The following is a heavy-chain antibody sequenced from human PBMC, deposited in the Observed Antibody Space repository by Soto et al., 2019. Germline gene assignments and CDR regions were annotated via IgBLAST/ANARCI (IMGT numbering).Heavy chain of an antibody. CDR3: AKVRSGGDCHDC. J-gene: IGHJ4*02. CDR2: ISGSGGYT. V-gene: IGHV3-23*01. D-gene: IGHD2-21*02. CDR1: GFTFSSYA. Sequence: PGGSLRLSCAASGFTFSSYAMNWVRQAPGKGLEWVSGISGSGGYTYYPESVQGRFTISRDNSKNTLYLQMNSLRVEDTAIYYCAKVRSGGDCHDCWGQGALVTVSS.